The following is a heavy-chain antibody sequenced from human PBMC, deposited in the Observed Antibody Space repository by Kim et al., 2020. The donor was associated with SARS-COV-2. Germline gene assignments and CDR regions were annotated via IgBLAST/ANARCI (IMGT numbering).Heavy chain of an antibody. D-gene: IGHD6-13*01. Sequence: SETLSLTCTVSGGSISSGSYYWSWIRQPAGKGLEWIGRIYTSGSTNYNPSLKSRVTISVDTSKNQFSLKLSSVTAADTAVYYCARAALMYSSSWAYYYGMDVWGQGTTVTVSS. CDR2: IYTSGST. CDR1: GGSISSGSYY. CDR3: ARAALMYSSSWAYYYGMDV. V-gene: IGHV4-61*02. J-gene: IGHJ6*02.